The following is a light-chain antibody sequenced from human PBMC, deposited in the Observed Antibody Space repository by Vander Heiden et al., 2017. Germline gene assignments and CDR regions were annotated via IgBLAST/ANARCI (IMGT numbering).Light chain of an antibody. CDR1: QNVLYDSDNKNY. Sequence: DIVMTPSPDSLAVSLGERATINCKSSQNVLYDSDNKNYLAWYQQRPGQPPKLLIYWASTRASGVPDRFSGSGSGTDFTLTISSLQAEDVADYYCQHYYESPRTFGQGTKVEIK. CDR3: QHYYESPRT. V-gene: IGKV4-1*01. J-gene: IGKJ1*01. CDR2: WAS.